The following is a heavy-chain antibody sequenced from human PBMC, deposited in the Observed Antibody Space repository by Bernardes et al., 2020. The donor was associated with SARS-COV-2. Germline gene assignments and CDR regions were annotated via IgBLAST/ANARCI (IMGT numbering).Heavy chain of an antibody. D-gene: IGHD3-10*01. Sequence: GGSLRLSCAASGFTFSSYCMSWVRQAPGKGLEWVANIKQDGSEKYYVDSVKGRFTISRDNAKNSLYLQMNSLRAEDTAVYYCARDAAFDYGSGLDYWGQGTLVTVSS. CDR1: GFTFSSYC. V-gene: IGHV3-7*01. J-gene: IGHJ4*02. CDR2: IKQDGSEK. CDR3: ARDAAFDYGSGLDY.